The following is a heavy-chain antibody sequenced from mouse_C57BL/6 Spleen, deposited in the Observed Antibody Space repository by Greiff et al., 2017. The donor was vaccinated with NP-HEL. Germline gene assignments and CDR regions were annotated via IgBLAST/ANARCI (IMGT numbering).Heavy chain of an antibody. CDR2: ISSGGDYI. Sequence: DVMLVESGEGLVKPGGSLKLSCAASGFTFSSYAMSWVSQTPEKRLEWVAYISSGGDYIYYADTVKGRFTISRDNARNTLYLQMSRLKSEDTAMYYCTRDGGIYYDPLFAYWGQGTLVTVSA. CDR3: TRDGGIYYDPLFAY. J-gene: IGHJ3*01. CDR1: GFTFSSYA. D-gene: IGHD2-4*01. V-gene: IGHV5-9-1*02.